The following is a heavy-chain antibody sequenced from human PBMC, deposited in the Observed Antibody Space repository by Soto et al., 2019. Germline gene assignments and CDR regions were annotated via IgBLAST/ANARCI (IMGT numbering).Heavy chain of an antibody. J-gene: IGHJ4*02. CDR3: GAGAGGGGY. V-gene: IGHV3-53*01. CDR2: IYSGGYT. D-gene: IGHD3-16*01. Sequence: EVQLVESGGGLIQPGGSLRLSCAVSGFTVSNNYMSWVRQAPGKGLEGVSVIYSGGYTAYGDSVKGRFTISRDNSKNRHILPENRRRADARGVFFGGAGAGGGGYWGQGTLVTVSS. CDR1: GFTVSNNY.